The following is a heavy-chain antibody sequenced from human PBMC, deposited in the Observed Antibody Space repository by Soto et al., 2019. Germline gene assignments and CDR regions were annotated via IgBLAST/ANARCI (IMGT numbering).Heavy chain of an antibody. D-gene: IGHD5-12*01. CDR2: ISYDGSNK. CDR1: GFTFSSYG. J-gene: IGHJ4*02. V-gene: IGHV3-30*18. CDR3: AKDRYRGDELSGLYYFDY. Sequence: GGPLRLSCAASGFTFSSYGMHWVRQAPGKGLEWVAVISYDGSNKYYADSVKGRFTISRDNSKNTLYLQMNSLRAEDTAVYYCAKDRYRGDELSGLYYFDYWGQGTLVTVSS.